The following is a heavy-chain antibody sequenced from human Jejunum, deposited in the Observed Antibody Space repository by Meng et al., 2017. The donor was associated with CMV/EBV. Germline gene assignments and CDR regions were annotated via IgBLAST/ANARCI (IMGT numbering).Heavy chain of an antibody. CDR1: GGSTRNHY. CDR2: FYSSHTY. D-gene: IGHD1-26*01. V-gene: IGHV4-4*07. J-gene: IGHJ4*02. Sequence: QAHPHASRPGLLKPSATLSLTFTVSGGSTRNHYWHWIRQSAGKVLEWIWRFYSSHTYNHHPSLNSLLTMSLYTSKNQFSLNLSSVTAADTAIYYCARGPGASTREGFDYWGLGTLVTVSS. CDR3: ARGPGASTREGFDY.